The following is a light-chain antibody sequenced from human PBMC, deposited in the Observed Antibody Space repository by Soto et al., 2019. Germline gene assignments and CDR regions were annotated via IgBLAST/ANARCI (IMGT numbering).Light chain of an antibody. J-gene: IGKJ1*01. Sequence: DLQMTQSPSSLSASVGDRVTITCRASQGIGDNLGWYQQKPGKAPKRLIYIASNLQSGVPSRFSGSGSGTEFTLTISSLQPEDFATYYCLQHDIYPLTFGQGTKVEIK. CDR1: QGIGDN. CDR2: IAS. CDR3: LQHDIYPLT. V-gene: IGKV1-17*01.